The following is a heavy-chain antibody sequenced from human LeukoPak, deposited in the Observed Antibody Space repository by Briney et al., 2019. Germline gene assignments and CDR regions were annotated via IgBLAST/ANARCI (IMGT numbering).Heavy chain of an antibody. D-gene: IGHD3-22*01. CDR3: ARHFYDGRTWYYDSSGYYYFDY. CDR1: GGSISSSSYY. CDR2: IYYSGST. J-gene: IGHJ4*02. Sequence: SETLSLTRTVSGGSISSSSYYWGWIRQPPGKGLEWIGSIYYSGSTYYNPSLKSRVTISVDTSTNQFSLKLSSVTAADTAVYYCARHFYDGRTWYYDSSGYYYFDYWGQGTLVTVSS. V-gene: IGHV4-39*01.